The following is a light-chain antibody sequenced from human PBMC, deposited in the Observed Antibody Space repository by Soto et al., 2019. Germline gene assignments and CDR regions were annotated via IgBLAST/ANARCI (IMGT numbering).Light chain of an antibody. CDR1: QSLLHSNGYNY. Sequence: DIVMTQSPLSLPVTPGEPASIACRSSQSLLHSNGYNYLGWYLQKPGQSPQLLIYLGSNRASGVPDRISGSGSGTDFTLKISRVEAEDAGVYYCMQTLQTPPFTFGPG. V-gene: IGKV2-28*01. CDR3: MQTLQTPPFT. CDR2: LGS. J-gene: IGKJ3*01.